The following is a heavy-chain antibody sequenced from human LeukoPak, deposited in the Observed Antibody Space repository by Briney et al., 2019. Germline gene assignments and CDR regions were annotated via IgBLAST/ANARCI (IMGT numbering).Heavy chain of an antibody. V-gene: IGHV1-8*01. D-gene: IGHD1-14*01. Sequence: ASVKVSCKASGYTFTSYDINWVRQATGQGLEWMGWMNPNSGNTGYAQKFQGRVTITRDTVATTAYMELRSLRSEDTAVYYCARGAGFAEPLPDYWGQGTQVIVSS. CDR1: GYTFTSYD. J-gene: IGHJ4*02. CDR2: MNPNSGNT. CDR3: ARGAGFAEPLPDY.